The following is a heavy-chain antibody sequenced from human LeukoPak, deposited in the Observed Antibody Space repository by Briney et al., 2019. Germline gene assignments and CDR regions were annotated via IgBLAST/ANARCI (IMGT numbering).Heavy chain of an antibody. D-gene: IGHD3-3*01. V-gene: IGHV4-38-2*02. CDR1: GYSISSGYY. CDR3: ARDKLRTPGSGYYYYDY. CDR2: IYHSGST. J-gene: IGHJ4*02. Sequence: PSETLSLTCTVSGYSISSGYYWGWIRQPPGKELEWIGSIYHSGSTYYNPSLKSRVTISVDTSKNQFSLKLSSVTAADTAVYYCARDKLRTPGSGYYYYDYWGQGTLVTVSS.